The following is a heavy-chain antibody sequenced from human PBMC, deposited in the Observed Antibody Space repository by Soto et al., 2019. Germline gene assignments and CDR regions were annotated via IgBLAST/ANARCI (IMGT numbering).Heavy chain of an antibody. D-gene: IGHD3-10*01. CDR1: GGSFSGCY. CDR2: INHSGGT. V-gene: IGHV4-34*01. Sequence: PSETLSLTCGVYGGSFSGCYWSWIRQPPGKGLEWIGEINHSGGTDYNPSLKSRVTISVDTSKNQFSLRLSSVTAADTAVYYCASTRPLYGSGARYFDYWGQGTLVTVSS. J-gene: IGHJ4*02. CDR3: ASTRPLYGSGARYFDY.